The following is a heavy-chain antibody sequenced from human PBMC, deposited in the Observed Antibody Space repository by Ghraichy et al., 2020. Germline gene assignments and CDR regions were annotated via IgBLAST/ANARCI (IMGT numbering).Heavy chain of an antibody. V-gene: IGHV3-43*01. CDR2: ITSDGGNT. J-gene: IGHJ4*02. CDR1: GFTFNAFS. Sequence: GGSLRLSCAASGFTFNAFSMHWVRQVPGKGLEWVALITSDGGNTFYADSVKGRFTISRDNSKNSLYLQMNSLTSEDTAFYYCVKDSYCSGRTCYTYHLDLWGQGTLVTVS. CDR3: VKDSYCSGRTCYTYHLDL. D-gene: IGHD2-15*01.